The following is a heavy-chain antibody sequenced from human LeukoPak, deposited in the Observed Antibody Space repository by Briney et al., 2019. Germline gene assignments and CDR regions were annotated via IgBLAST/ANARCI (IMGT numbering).Heavy chain of an antibody. Sequence: GGSLRLSCAASGLTVSSNYMSWVRQAPGKGLEWLSVIYNGDMTYCADSVKGRFTISRDNSKNTLYLQMNNLRAEDTAVYYCARANGGNMWRGHYFDCWGQGTLVTVSS. CDR2: IYNGDMT. CDR1: GLTVSSNY. CDR3: ARANGGNMWRGHYFDC. D-gene: IGHD4-23*01. V-gene: IGHV3-66*01. J-gene: IGHJ4*02.